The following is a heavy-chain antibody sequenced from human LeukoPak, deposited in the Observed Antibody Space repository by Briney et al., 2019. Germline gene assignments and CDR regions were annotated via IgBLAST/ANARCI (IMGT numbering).Heavy chain of an antibody. V-gene: IGHV3-74*01. CDR2: INSDGGST. CDR3: GRGGLTGQMAAFDY. D-gene: IGHD3-9*01. J-gene: IGHJ4*02. CDR1: GFTFSSYW. Sequence: GGSLRLSCAASGFTFSSYWMHWVRQAPGKGLEWVSRINSDGGSTTYADSVKGRFTISRDNAKNTMYLQMSSLRADDSAVYYCGRGGLTGQMAAFDYWGQEALVTVST.